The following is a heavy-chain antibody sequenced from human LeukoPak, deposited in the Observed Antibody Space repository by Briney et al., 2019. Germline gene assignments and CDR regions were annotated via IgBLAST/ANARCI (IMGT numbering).Heavy chain of an antibody. Sequence: ASVKVSCKASGYTFISHGISWVRQAPGQGPEWMGWISASNGNTNYAQKLQGRVTLTTDTSTSTTYMELRSLSSDDTAMSYCARALSVSGGTCYDYWGQGTLVTVSS. CDR2: ISASNGNT. CDR3: ARALSVSGGTCYDY. V-gene: IGHV1-18*01. J-gene: IGHJ4*02. D-gene: IGHD2-15*01. CDR1: GYTFISHG.